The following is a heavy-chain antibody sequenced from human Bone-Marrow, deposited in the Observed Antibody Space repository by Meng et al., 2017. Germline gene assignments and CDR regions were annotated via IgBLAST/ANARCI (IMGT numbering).Heavy chain of an antibody. CDR1: GLSFTDAW. J-gene: IGHJ4*02. CDR2: IKRNSDGGTI. D-gene: IGHD6-13*01. V-gene: IGHV3-15*01. Sequence: EVQRVEAGGGLVKPGGSLRLSCVASGLSFTDAWMSWVRQAPGKGLEWVGRIKRNSDGGTIDYAAPVKGRFTISGDDSKNTLYLQMDSLITEDTAVYFCATGAAAADHWGQGTLVTVSS. CDR3: ATGAAAADH.